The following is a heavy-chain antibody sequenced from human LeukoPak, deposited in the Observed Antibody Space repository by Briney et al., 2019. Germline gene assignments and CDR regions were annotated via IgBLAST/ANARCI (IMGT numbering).Heavy chain of an antibody. J-gene: IGHJ4*02. CDR1: GFTFSSYW. CDR3: ARPNKPSGWYPYFDY. D-gene: IGHD6-19*01. CDR2: IKQDGSEK. Sequence: GGSLRLSCAASGFTFSSYWMSWVRQAPGKGLEWVANIKQDGSEKYYVDSVKGRFTISRDNAKNSLYLQMNSLRAEDTAVYYCARPNKPSGWYPYFDYWGQGTLVTVSS. V-gene: IGHV3-7*01.